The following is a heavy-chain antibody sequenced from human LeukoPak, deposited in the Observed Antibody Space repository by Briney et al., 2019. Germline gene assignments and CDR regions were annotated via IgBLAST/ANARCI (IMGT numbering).Heavy chain of an antibody. CDR1: GSTFSDYY. V-gene: IGHV3-69-1*01. J-gene: IGHJ4*02. Sequence: GGSLRLSCAASGSTFSDYYMNWVRQAPGKGLEWVSSISSSSYIYYADSLKGRFTISRDNAKNSLYLQMNSLRAEDTAIYYCARDRVAVAGTPIDYWGQGTLVTVSS. CDR3: ARDRVAVAGTPIDY. D-gene: IGHD6-19*01. CDR2: ISSSSYI.